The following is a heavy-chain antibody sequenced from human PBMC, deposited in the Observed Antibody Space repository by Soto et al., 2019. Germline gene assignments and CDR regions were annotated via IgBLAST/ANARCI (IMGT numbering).Heavy chain of an antibody. J-gene: IGHJ2*01. CDR2: IYYSGST. V-gene: IGHV4-39*01. D-gene: IGHD2-15*01. CDR3: AGLIVVVVAATSPDWYFDL. CDR1: GGSISSSSYY. Sequence: SETLSLTCTVSGGSISSSSYYWGWIRQPPGKGLEWIGSIYYSGSTYYNPSLKSRVTISVDTSKNQFSLKLSSVTAADTAVYYCAGLIVVVVAATSPDWYFDLWGRGTLVTVSS.